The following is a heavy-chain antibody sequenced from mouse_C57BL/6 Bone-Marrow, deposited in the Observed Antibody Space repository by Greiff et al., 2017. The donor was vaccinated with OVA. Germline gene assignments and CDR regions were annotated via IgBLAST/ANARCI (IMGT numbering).Heavy chain of an antibody. CDR3: ARLRDGYLFAY. V-gene: IGHV5-6*02. J-gene: IGHJ3*01. CDR1: GFTFSSYG. D-gene: IGHD2-3*01. CDR2: ISSGGSYT. Sequence: DVMLVESGGDLVKPGGSLKLSCAASGFTFSSYGMSWVRQTPDKRLEWVATISSGGSYTYYPDSVKGRFTISRDNAKNTLYLQMSRLKSEDTAMYYCARLRDGYLFAYWGQGTLVTVSA.